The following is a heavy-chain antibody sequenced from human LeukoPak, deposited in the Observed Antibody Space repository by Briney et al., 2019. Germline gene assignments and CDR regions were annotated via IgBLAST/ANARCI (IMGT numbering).Heavy chain of an antibody. V-gene: IGHV4-34*01. J-gene: IGHJ2*01. CDR3: ARHGPGGDSTDWYFDL. CDR1: GGSFSGYY. CDR2: INHSGST. Sequence: SETLSLTCAVYGGSFSGYYWSWIRQPPGKGLEWIGEINHSGSTNYNPSLKSRVTISVDTSKNQFSLKLSSVTAADTAVYYCARHGPGGDSTDWYFDLWGRGTLVTVSS. D-gene: IGHD3-22*01.